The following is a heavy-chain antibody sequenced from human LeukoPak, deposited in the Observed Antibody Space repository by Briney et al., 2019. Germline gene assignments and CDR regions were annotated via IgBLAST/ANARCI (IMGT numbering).Heavy chain of an antibody. V-gene: IGHV4-59*01. CDR3: ARVGDFWSGYLPYFDY. CDR2: IYYSGST. CDR1: GGSISSNY. J-gene: IGHJ4*02. Sequence: PSETLSLTCTVSGGSISSNYWSWIRQPPGKGLEWIGYIYYSGSTNYNPSLKSQVTISVDTSKNQFSLKLSSVTAADTAVYYCARVGDFWSGYLPYFDYWGQGTLVTVSS. D-gene: IGHD3-3*01.